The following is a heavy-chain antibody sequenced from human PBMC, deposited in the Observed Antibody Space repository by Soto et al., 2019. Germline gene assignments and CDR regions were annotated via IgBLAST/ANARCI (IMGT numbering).Heavy chain of an antibody. CDR1: GYTFTSYW. Sequence: ASVKVSCKASGYTFTSYWIGWVRQMPGKGLEWMGIIYPGDSDTRYSPSFQGQVTISADKSISTAYLQWSSLKASDTAMYYCARGTDYFDYWGQGTLVTVSS. CDR3: ARGTDYFDY. J-gene: IGHJ4*02. D-gene: IGHD1-1*01. V-gene: IGHV5-51*01. CDR2: IYPGDSDT.